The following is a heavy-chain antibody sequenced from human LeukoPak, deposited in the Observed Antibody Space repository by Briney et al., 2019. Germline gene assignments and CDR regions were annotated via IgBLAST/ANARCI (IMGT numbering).Heavy chain of an antibody. V-gene: IGHV3-15*01. D-gene: IGHD2-2*01. CDR1: GLTLKDAW. CDR2: IKAGISGGTA. CDR3: TTGFCTSTACHWDDAFAA. J-gene: IGHJ3*01. Sequence: GGSLRLSCAVSGLTLKDAWMTWVRQAPGRGLEWVARIKAGISGGTADYAASVKGRFTISRDDSNDVVSLQMSSLKNEDAALYYCTTGFCTSTACHWDDAFAAWGQGTTVTVSS.